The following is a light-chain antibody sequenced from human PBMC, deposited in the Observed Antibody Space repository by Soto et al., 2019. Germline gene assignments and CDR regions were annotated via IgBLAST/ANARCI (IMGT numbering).Light chain of an antibody. V-gene: IGLV1-40*01. J-gene: IGLJ2*01. CDR3: QSYDSSLSGGV. CDR2: GNS. Sequence: QSVLTQPPSVSGAPGQRVTISCTGSSSNIGAGYDVPWYQQLPGTAPKLLISGNSNRPSGVPDRFSGSKSGTSASLAITGLQAEDDADYYCQSYDSSLSGGVFGGGTKLTVL. CDR1: SSNIGAGYD.